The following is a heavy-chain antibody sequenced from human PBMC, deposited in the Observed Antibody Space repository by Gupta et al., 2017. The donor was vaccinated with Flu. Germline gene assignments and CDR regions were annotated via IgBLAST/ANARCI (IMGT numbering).Heavy chain of an antibody. J-gene: IGHJ4*02. Sequence: VRKGQGKGLGWDSGISWNSGVIGYAGSVKGRFTISRDNANNSLYLQMDSLRVEDKAVYVCAKDRGYNGLGFEYWGQGTLVTVSS. D-gene: IGHD5-12*01. CDR3: AKDRGYNGLGFEY. V-gene: IGHV3-9*01. CDR2: ISWNSGVI.